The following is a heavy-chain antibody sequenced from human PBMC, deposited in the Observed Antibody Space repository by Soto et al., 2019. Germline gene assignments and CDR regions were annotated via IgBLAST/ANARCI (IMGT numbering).Heavy chain of an antibody. J-gene: IGHJ6*02. V-gene: IGHV3-74*01. D-gene: IGHD6-13*01. CDR1: GFTFSSYW. CDR2: IHNDASST. Sequence: EVQLVESGGGLVQPGGSLRLSCAASGFTFSSYWMHWVRQAPGKGLVWVSRIHNDASSTSYAVSVKGRFTISRDNAKNTQDLQMNSLRAEDTAEYYCARDTYSSLDVWGQGTTVTVSS. CDR3: ARDTYSSLDV.